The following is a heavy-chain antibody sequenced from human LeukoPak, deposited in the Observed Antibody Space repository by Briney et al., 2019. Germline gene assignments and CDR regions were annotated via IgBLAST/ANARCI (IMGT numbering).Heavy chain of an antibody. Sequence: GSLRLSCAASGFTFSSYAMSWVRQAPGKGLEWVSAISGSGGSTYYADSVKGRFTISRDNSKNTLYLQMNSLRAEDTAVYYCATPYYYGSGSYYRGDYWGQGTLVTVSS. J-gene: IGHJ4*02. V-gene: IGHV3-23*01. CDR1: GFTFSSYA. CDR2: ISGSGGST. D-gene: IGHD3-10*01. CDR3: ATPYYYGSGSYYRGDY.